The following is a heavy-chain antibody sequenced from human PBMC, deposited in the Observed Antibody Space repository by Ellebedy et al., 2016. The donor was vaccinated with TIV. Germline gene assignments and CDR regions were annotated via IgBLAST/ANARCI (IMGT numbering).Heavy chain of an antibody. D-gene: IGHD1-1*01. V-gene: IGHV1-46*01. CDR2: INPSGGST. Sequence: AASVKVSCKASGYTFTGYYMHWVRQAPGQGLEWMGIINPSGGSTSYAQKFQGRVTMTRDTSTSTVYMELNSLRSEDTAVYYCARSTTWKRKFDYWGQGTLVTVSS. J-gene: IGHJ4*02. CDR3: ARSTTWKRKFDY. CDR1: GYTFTGYY.